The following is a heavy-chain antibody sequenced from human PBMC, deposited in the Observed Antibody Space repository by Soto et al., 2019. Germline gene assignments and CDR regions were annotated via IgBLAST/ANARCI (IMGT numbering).Heavy chain of an antibody. CDR3: VILALGKLDF. Sequence: EVQLLESGGGLVQPGGSLRLSCSASGFSFGSNSMAWVRQAPGKGLELVSSISDTAHRIFHADSVKGRFTISRDNSRNSLYLQMNSLRDEDTALYYCVILALGKLDFWGQGTVVIVSS. V-gene: IGHV3-23*01. CDR1: GFSFGSNS. CDR2: ISDTAHRI. D-gene: IGHD1-26*01. J-gene: IGHJ4*02.